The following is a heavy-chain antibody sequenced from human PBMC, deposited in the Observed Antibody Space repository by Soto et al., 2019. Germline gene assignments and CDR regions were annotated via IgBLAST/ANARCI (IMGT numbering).Heavy chain of an antibody. D-gene: IGHD3-9*01. J-gene: IGHJ4*02. Sequence: SESVSLTCAVYGGSFSGYYWSWIRQPPGKGLEWIGEINHSGSTNYNPSLKSRVTISVDTSKNQFSLKLSSVTAADTAVYYCASWDILPGRIDYWGQGTLVTVSS. CDR1: GGSFSGYY. CDR3: ASWDILPGRIDY. V-gene: IGHV4-34*01. CDR2: INHSGST.